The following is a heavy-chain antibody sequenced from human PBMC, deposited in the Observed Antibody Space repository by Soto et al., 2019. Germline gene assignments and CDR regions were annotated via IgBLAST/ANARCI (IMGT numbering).Heavy chain of an antibody. D-gene: IGHD3-3*01. Sequence: PSETLSLTCTVSGGSISSYYWSWIRQPPGKGLEWIGYIYYSGSTNYNPSLKSRVTISVDTSKNQFSLKLSSVTAADTAVYYCARAMTDYDFWSGYYDPPLDYYYYYMDVWGKGTTVTVPS. CDR1: GGSISSYY. CDR3: ARAMTDYDFWSGYYDPPLDYYYYYMDV. V-gene: IGHV4-59*01. CDR2: IYYSGST. J-gene: IGHJ6*03.